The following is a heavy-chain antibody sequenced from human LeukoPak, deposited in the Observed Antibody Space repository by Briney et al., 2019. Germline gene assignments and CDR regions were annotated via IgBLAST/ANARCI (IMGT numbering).Heavy chain of an antibody. CDR3: ARESGYYYDTRYFDY. D-gene: IGHD3-22*01. CDR1: GGSISSSNW. Sequence: SGTLSLTCAVSGGSISSSNWWSWVRQPPGKGLEWIGEIYHSASTNYNPSLKSRVTISVDKSKNQFSLKLSSVTAADTAVYYCARESGYYYDTRYFDYWGQGTLVTVSS. V-gene: IGHV4-4*02. CDR2: IYHSAST. J-gene: IGHJ4*02.